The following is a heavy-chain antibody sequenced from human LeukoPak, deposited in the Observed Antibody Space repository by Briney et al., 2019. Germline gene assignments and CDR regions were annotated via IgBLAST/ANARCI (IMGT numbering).Heavy chain of an antibody. CDR3: ARHDRWFGELLDPFDY. J-gene: IGHJ4*02. Sequence: SETLSLTCTVSGVSISSYYWSWIRQPPGKGLEWIGSIYYSGSTYYNPSLKSRVTISVDTSKNQFSLKLSSVTAADTAVYYCARHDRWFGELLDPFDYWGQGTLVTVSS. CDR2: IYYSGST. V-gene: IGHV4-39*01. D-gene: IGHD3-10*01. CDR1: GVSISSYY.